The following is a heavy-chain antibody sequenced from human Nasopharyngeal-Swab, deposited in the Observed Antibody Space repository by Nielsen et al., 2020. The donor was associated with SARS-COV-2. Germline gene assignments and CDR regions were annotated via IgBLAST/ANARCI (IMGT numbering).Heavy chain of an antibody. J-gene: IGHJ4*02. CDR3: TTDFYFEY. CDR2: IGDKYHNYAT. V-gene: IGHV3-73*01. CDR1: GFIFSASA. Sequence: GESLKISCAASGFIFSASAIHWVRQASGKGLEWVGRIGDKYHNYATTYGASVQGRFTISRDDSKNTAFLQMDSLKSEDTALYYCTTDFYFEYWGQGNLVTVSS.